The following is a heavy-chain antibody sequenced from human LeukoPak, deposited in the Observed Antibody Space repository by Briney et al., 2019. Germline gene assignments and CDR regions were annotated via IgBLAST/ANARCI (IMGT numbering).Heavy chain of an antibody. V-gene: IGHV4-39*07. CDR3: ARMRGSWGGDY. D-gene: IGHD1-26*01. CDR2: IYYSGST. J-gene: IGHJ4*02. Sequence: SETLSLTCTVSGGSISSSSYYWGWIRQPPGKGLEWIGSIYYSGSTTYNPSLKSRVTISVDTSKNQFSLRLSSVTAADTAVYYCARMRGSWGGDYWGQGTLVTVSS. CDR1: GGSISSSSYY.